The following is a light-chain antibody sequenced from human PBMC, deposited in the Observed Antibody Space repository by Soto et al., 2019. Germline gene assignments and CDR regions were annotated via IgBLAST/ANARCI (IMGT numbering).Light chain of an antibody. CDR1: QSISNY. Sequence: DIQMTQSPSSLSASVGDRVTITCRASQSISNYLAWYQQKPGKVPKLLIYAASTLQSGVPSRFSGSGSGTDFTLTISSLQPEDVATYYCQQAYSFPITFGQGTRLEIK. J-gene: IGKJ5*01. V-gene: IGKV1-27*01. CDR2: AAS. CDR3: QQAYSFPIT.